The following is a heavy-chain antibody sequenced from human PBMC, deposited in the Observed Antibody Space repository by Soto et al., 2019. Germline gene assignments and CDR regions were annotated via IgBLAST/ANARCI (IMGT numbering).Heavy chain of an antibody. CDR1: GFTFSSYW. CDR2: IKGDESTT. CDR3: ARGAFRAYYLDS. Sequence: GGSLRLSCAASGFTFSSYWIHWVRQAPGKGLVWVSRIKGDESTTNYADSVKGRFTISRDNARNTVYLQMNSLRAEDTAVCYCARGAFRAYYLDSWGQGTLVTVSS. V-gene: IGHV3-74*01. J-gene: IGHJ4*02.